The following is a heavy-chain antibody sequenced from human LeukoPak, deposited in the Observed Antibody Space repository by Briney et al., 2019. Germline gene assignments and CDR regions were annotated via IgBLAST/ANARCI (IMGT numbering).Heavy chain of an antibody. V-gene: IGHV1-69*13. Sequence: SVKVSCKASGGTFSSYAISWVRQAPGQGLEWMGGIIPIFGTANCAQKFQGRVTITADESTSTAYMELSSLRSEDTAVYYCARGYDSSGYYYVPFDYWGQGTLVTVSS. J-gene: IGHJ4*02. CDR3: ARGYDSSGYYYVPFDY. CDR2: IIPIFGTA. D-gene: IGHD3-22*01. CDR1: GGTFSSYA.